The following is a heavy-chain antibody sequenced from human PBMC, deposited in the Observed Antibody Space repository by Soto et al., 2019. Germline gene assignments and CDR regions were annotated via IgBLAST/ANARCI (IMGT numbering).Heavy chain of an antibody. CDR1: GFPFSSYA. Sequence: GSRRVSCSASGFPFSSYAISLVRQAPGKGLEWVSAISGSGGSTYYADSVKGRFTISRDNSKNTLYLQMNSLSAEDTAVYYCAKYGAVAGTGWFDPWGQGTLVTVSS. CDR3: AKYGAVAGTGWFDP. CDR2: ISGSGGST. V-gene: IGHV3-23*01. J-gene: IGHJ5*02. D-gene: IGHD6-19*01.